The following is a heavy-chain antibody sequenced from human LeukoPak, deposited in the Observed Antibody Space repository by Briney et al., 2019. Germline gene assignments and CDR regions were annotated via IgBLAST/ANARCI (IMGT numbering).Heavy chain of an antibody. Sequence: GGSLRLSCAASGFTFSSYNMNWVRQAPGKGLEWVSSISFSSTYIYYADSVKGRFTISRDNAKNSLYLQMNSLRAGDTAVYYCATDLFDYMDVWGKGTTVTVSS. CDR2: ISFSSTYI. CDR1: GFTFSSYN. V-gene: IGHV3-21*01. CDR3: ATDLFDYMDV. J-gene: IGHJ6*03. D-gene: IGHD2-21*01.